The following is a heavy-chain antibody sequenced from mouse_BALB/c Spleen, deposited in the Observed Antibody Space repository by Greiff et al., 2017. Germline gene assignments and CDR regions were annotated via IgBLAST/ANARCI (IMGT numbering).Heavy chain of an antibody. J-gene: IGHJ1*01. CDR3: AKQGYYGSSRYFDV. CDR1: GFSLTDYG. D-gene: IGHD1-1*01. Sequence: QVQLQQSGPGLVAPSQSLSITCTVSGFSLTDYGVSWIRQPPGKGLEWLGVIWGGGSTYYNSALKSRLSISKDNSKSQVFLKMNSLQTDDTAMYYCAKQGYYGSSRYFDVWGAGTTVTVSS. CDR2: IWGGGST. V-gene: IGHV2-6-5*01.